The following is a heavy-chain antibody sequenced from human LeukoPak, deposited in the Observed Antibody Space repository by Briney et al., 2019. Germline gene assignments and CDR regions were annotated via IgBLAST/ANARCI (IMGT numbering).Heavy chain of an antibody. CDR1: GYTFTSYY. CDR2: IIPIFGTA. V-gene: IGHV1-69*05. J-gene: IGHJ4*02. CDR3: ARDSYYDSSGLSDY. D-gene: IGHD3-22*01. Sequence: SVKVSCKASGYTFTSYYMHWVRQAPGQGLEWMGRIIPIFGTANYAQKFQGRVTITTDESTSTAYMELSSLRSEDTAVYYCARDSYYDSSGLSDYWGQGTLVTVSS.